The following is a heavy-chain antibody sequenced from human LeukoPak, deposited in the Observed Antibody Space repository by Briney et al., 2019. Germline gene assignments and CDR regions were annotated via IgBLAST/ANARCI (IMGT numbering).Heavy chain of an antibody. J-gene: IGHJ2*01. D-gene: IGHD1-26*01. CDR1: GFXFSNYG. Sequence: GGSLRLSCAASGFXFSNYGMNWVRQAPGKGLEWVSSISSSGTYIYYVDSMKGRFTISRDNAKNSLYLQMDSLRAEDTAVYYCARPRGWERRWYFDLWGRGTLVTVSS. CDR2: ISSSGTYI. CDR3: ARPRGWERRWYFDL. V-gene: IGHV3-21*01.